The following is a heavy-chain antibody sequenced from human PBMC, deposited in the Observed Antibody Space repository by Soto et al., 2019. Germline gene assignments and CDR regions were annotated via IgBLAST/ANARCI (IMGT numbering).Heavy chain of an antibody. CDR1: GGSFSSYT. J-gene: IGHJ3*02. V-gene: IGHV1-69*02. Sequence: GASVKVSCKASGGSFSSYTISWVRQAPGQGLEWMGRIIPILGIANYAQKFQGRVTITADKSTSTAYMELSSLRSEDTAVYYCARARNPLHIFDIWGQGTMVTVSS. CDR2: IIPILGIA. D-gene: IGHD1-1*01. CDR3: ARARNPLHIFDI.